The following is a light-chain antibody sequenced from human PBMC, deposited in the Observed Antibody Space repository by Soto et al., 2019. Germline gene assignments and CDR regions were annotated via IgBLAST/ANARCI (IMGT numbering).Light chain of an antibody. Sequence: EIVLTQSPGTLSLSPGERATLSCRASRSVSGTYLAWYQQRPGQAPKVLIYGASSRAAGIPDRFSGSGSGTDFTLTISRLEPEDFAVYYCQQYGASPFNFGPGTKVDIK. CDR3: QQYGASPFN. CDR1: RSVSGTY. CDR2: GAS. J-gene: IGKJ3*01. V-gene: IGKV3-20*01.